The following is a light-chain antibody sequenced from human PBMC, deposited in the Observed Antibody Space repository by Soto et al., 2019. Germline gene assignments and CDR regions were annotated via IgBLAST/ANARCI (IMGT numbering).Light chain of an antibody. Sequence: DIQMTQSPSTLSASVGDRVTITCRASQSISSWLAWYQQKPGKVPKLLIYKASTLESGVPSRFSGSGSGTEFTLTISSLQPDDFATYYCQQYSDYSWTFGQGTRVEIK. V-gene: IGKV1-5*03. CDR1: QSISSW. CDR2: KAS. CDR3: QQYSDYSWT. J-gene: IGKJ1*01.